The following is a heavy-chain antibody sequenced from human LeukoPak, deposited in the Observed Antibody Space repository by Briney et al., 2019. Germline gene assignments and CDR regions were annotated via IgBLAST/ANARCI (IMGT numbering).Heavy chain of an antibody. V-gene: IGHV1-24*01. CDR1: GYTLTELS. Sequence: ASVKVSCKVSGYTLTELSMHWVRQAPGKGLEWMGGFDPEDGETIYAQKFQGRVTITRDTSASTAYMELSSLRSEDTAVYYCAAIRDTAMVPLDYWGQGTLVTVSS. CDR3: AAIRDTAMVPLDY. CDR2: FDPEDGET. D-gene: IGHD5-18*01. J-gene: IGHJ4*02.